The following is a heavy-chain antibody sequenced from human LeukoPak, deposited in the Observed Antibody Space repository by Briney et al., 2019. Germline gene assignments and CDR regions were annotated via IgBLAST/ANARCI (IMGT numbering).Heavy chain of an antibody. CDR3: ARVGGTNYYYYGMDV. Sequence: SETLSLTCTVSGGSISGYYWSWIRQPPGKGLEWIGYIYDSGSTNYNPSLKSRVTISVDTSKNQFSLKLSSETAADMAVYYCARVGGTNYYYYGMDVWGQGTTVTVSS. V-gene: IGHV4-59*01. J-gene: IGHJ6*02. CDR2: IYDSGST. D-gene: IGHD3-10*01. CDR1: GGSISGYY.